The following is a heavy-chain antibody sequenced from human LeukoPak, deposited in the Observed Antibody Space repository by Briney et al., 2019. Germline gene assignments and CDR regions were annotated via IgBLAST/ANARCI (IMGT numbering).Heavy chain of an antibody. Sequence: GGSLRLSYATSGFTFSDYYMSWIRQAPGKGLEWVSYISSSGSTIYYADSVKGRFTISRDNAKNSLYLQMNGLRAEDTAVYYCARVKAAAGKYFDYWGQGTLVTVSS. CDR3: ARVKAAAGKYFDY. D-gene: IGHD6-13*01. V-gene: IGHV3-11*01. CDR1: GFTFSDYY. J-gene: IGHJ4*02. CDR2: ISSSGSTI.